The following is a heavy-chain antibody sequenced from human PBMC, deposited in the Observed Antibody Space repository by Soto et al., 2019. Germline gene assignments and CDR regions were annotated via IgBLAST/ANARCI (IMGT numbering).Heavy chain of an antibody. CDR1: GGSISSSSYY. Sequence: QLQLQESGPGLVKPSETLSLTCTVSGGSISSSSYYWGWIRQPPGKGLEWIGSIYYSGSTYYNPSLTSRVTISLDTSKNQFSLKLSSVTAADTAVYYCAIHRILYYRLDYWGQGTLVTVSS. CDR3: AIHRILYYRLDY. D-gene: IGHD2-15*01. V-gene: IGHV4-39*01. CDR2: IYYSGST. J-gene: IGHJ4*02.